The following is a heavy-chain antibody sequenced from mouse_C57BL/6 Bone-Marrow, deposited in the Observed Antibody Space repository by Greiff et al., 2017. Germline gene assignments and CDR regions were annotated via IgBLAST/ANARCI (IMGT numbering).Heavy chain of an antibody. V-gene: IGHV1-55*01. D-gene: IGHD1-1*01. Sequence: QVQLQRPGAELVKPGASVKMSCKASGYTFTSYWITWVKQRPGQGLEWIGDIYPGSGSTNYNEKFKSKATLTVDTSSSTAYMQLSSLTSEDSAVYYCARGNYYGSSPWFAYWGQGTLVTVSA. CDR1: GYTFTSYW. CDR2: IYPGSGST. CDR3: ARGNYYGSSPWFAY. J-gene: IGHJ3*01.